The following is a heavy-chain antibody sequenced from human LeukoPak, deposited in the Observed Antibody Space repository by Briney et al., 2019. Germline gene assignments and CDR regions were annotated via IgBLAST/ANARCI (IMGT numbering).Heavy chain of an antibody. J-gene: IGHJ3*02. D-gene: IGHD2-2*02. Sequence: SETLSLTCTVSGGSISSYYWSWIRQPAGKGLEWIGRIYTSGSTNYNPSLKSRVTMSVDTSKNQSSLKLSSVTAADTAVYYCARRCSGPTCYTDAYDIWGQGTMVTVSS. V-gene: IGHV4-4*07. CDR1: GGSISSYY. CDR3: ARRCSGPTCYTDAYDI. CDR2: IYTSGST.